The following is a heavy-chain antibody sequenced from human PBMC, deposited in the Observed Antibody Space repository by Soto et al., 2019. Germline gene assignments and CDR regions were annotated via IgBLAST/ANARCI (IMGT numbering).Heavy chain of an antibody. V-gene: IGHV4-34*01. CDR3: ARDKITGLFDY. D-gene: IGHD2-8*02. CDR2: INHSGST. CDR1: GGSFSGCY. J-gene: IGHJ4*02. Sequence: KPSETLSLTCAVYGGSFSGCYWTWIRQPPGTGLEWIGEINHSGSTNYNPSLKGRVTISVDTSKNQFSLKLTSVTAADTAVYYCARDKITGLFDYWGQGTLVT.